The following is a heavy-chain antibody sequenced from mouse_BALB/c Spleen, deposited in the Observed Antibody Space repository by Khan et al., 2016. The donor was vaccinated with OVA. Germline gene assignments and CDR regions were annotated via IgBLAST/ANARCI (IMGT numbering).Heavy chain of an antibody. CDR1: GFTFSTYG. D-gene: IGHD1-1*01. CDR2: VSTGGSYT. CDR3: TRLAYYYGSEGFAY. Sequence: EVELVESGGDLVKPGGSLKLSCAASGFTFSTYGMSWVRQAPDKRLEWVATVSTGGSYTYYPDSVKGRFTITRDKAKNTLYLKMCGLRSEDTAMFYCTRLAYYYGSEGFAYWGQGTLVTVSA. J-gene: IGHJ3*01. V-gene: IGHV5-6*01.